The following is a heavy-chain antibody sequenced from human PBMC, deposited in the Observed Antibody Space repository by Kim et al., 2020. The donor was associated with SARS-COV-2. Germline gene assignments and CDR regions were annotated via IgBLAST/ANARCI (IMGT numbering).Heavy chain of an antibody. J-gene: IGHJ4*02. CDR1: GFTFSSYG. CDR2: IWYDGSNK. CDR3: AKDAIITMIVVDYYFDY. V-gene: IGHV3-33*06. D-gene: IGHD3-22*01. Sequence: GGSLRLSCAASGFTFSSYGMHWVRQAPGKGLEWVAVIWYDGSNKYYADSVKGRFTISRENSKNTLYLQMNSLRAEDTAVYYCAKDAIITMIVVDYYFDYWGQGTLVTVSS.